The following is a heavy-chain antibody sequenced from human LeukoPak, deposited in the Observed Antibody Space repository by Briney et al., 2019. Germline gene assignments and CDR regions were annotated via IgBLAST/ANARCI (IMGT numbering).Heavy chain of an antibody. V-gene: IGHV1-3*01. Sequence: ASVKVSCKASGYTFTSYAMHWVRQAPGQRLEWMGWINAGNGNTKYSQKFQGRVTITADESTSTAYMELSSLRSEDTAVYYCARDRGVGIGENAFDIWGQGTMVTVSS. J-gene: IGHJ3*02. D-gene: IGHD3-10*01. CDR3: ARDRGVGIGENAFDI. CDR1: GYTFTSYA. CDR2: INAGNGNT.